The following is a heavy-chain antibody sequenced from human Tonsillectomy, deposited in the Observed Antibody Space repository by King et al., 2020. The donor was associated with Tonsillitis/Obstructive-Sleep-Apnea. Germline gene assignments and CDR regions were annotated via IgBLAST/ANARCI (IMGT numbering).Heavy chain of an antibody. CDR2: VKSKPDGETT. V-gene: IGHV3-15*01. Sequence: VQLVESGGGLVKLGGSLRLSCAASGFSFSITWMNWVRQAPGKGLEWVGRVKSKPDGETTDYAAPVKGRFTISRDDSENTLYLQMNSLKTEDTAVYYCTADTYRSSAQAFDYWGQGTLVTVSS. J-gene: IGHJ4*02. CDR3: TADTYRSSAQAFDY. CDR1: GFSFSITW. D-gene: IGHD2-2*01.